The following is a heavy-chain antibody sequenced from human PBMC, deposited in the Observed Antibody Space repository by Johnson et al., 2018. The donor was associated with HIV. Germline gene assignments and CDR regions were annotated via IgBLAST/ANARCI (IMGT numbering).Heavy chain of an antibody. D-gene: IGHD2-8*02. Sequence: VQLVESGGGLVQPGGSLRLSCAASGFTFSSYAMSWVRQAPGKGLEWVSAISGSGGSTYYADSVKGRFTISRDNAKNSLYLQMNSLRAEDTAVYYCAKSGLFVLVVYAPDVFDFWGQGTMVTVSS. J-gene: IGHJ3*01. CDR1: GFTFSSYA. V-gene: IGHV3-23*04. CDR3: AKSGLFVLVVYAPDVFDF. CDR2: ISGSGGST.